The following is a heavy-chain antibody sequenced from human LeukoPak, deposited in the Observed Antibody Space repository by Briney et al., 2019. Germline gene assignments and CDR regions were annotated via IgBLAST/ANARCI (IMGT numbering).Heavy chain of an antibody. Sequence: GGSLRLSCAASGFTFRTFEMDWGRQGPGEGVEGGLYIHSSGSVIHYADSVKGRFTISRDNAKKSLYLQMNNLRAADTAVYYCAKDLGRITIFGLGFDPWGQGTLVTVSS. V-gene: IGHV3-48*03. CDR1: GFTFRTFE. CDR3: AKDLGRITIFGLGFDP. J-gene: IGHJ5*02. CDR2: IHSSGSVI. D-gene: IGHD3-3*01.